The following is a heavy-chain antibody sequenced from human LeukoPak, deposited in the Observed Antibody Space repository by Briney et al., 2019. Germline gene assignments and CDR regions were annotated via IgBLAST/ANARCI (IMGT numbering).Heavy chain of an antibody. D-gene: IGHD3-22*01. CDR2: INQSGSA. CDR3: ARGRWSANDSDSSSYRGGFYYMDV. Sequence: SETLSLTCAVYGESFSGYYCTWIRQPPGKGLELTGEINQSGSARYNPSLKSRLTISVATLKRQFSMAINSVTAADTAVYCCARGRWSANDSDSSSYRGGFYYMDVWGKGTTVAV. J-gene: IGHJ6*03. CDR1: GESFSGYY. V-gene: IGHV4-34*01.